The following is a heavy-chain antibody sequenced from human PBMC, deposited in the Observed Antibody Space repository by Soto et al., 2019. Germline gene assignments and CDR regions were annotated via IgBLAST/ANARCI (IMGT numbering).Heavy chain of an antibody. CDR1: GYKVSTWHNFTSYW. CDR2: IYPGDSDT. Sequence: PGESLKISCMGSGYKVSTWHNFTSYWIAWVRQMPGEGLEWMGIIYPGDSDTRYSPSFQGQVTISADKSISTAYLQWSSLKASDTAMYYCARHVATLDKAMVTGYYFGMEVWGKGITGNVSS. D-gene: IGHD5-18*01. CDR3: ARHVATLDKAMVTGYYFGMEV. J-gene: IGHJ6*04. V-gene: IGHV5-51*01.